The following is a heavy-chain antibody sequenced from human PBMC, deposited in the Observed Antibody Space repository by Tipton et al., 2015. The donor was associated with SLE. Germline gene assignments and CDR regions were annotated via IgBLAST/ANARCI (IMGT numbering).Heavy chain of an antibody. CDR1: GFTFSSYA. Sequence: SLRLSCAASGFTFSSYAMSWVRQAPGKGLEWVSAISGSGGSTYYADSVKGRFTISRDNSKNTLYLQMNSLRAGDTAVYYCAKDGAPLVAAERWYFDLWGRGTLVTVSS. V-gene: IGHV3-23*01. CDR2: ISGSGGST. D-gene: IGHD6-13*01. J-gene: IGHJ2*01. CDR3: AKDGAPLVAAERWYFDL.